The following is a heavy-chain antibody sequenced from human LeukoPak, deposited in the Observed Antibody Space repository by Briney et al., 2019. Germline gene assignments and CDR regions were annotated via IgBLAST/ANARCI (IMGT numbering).Heavy chain of an antibody. CDR1: GFTFSSYG. J-gene: IGHJ6*03. CDR2: ISYDGSNK. Sequence: GRSLRLSCAASGFTFSSYGMHWVRQAPGKGLEWVAVISYDGSNKYYADSVKGRFTISRDNSKNTLYLQMNSLRVEDTAVYYCARAGAQGNYYYYYYMDVWGKGTAVTISS. D-gene: IGHD3-10*01. CDR3: ARAGAQGNYYYYYYMDV. V-gene: IGHV3-30*03.